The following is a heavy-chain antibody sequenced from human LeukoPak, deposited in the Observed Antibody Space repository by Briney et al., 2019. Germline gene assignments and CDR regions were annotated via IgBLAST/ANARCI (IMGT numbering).Heavy chain of an antibody. V-gene: IGHV4-59*08. J-gene: IGHJ4*02. CDR2: IYYGGST. CDR1: GGSIRSYY. D-gene: IGHD6-6*01. CDR3: ARQRGGSSSSLYYFDY. Sequence: SETLSLTCSVSGGSIRSYYWSWIRQPPGKGLEWIGYIYYGGSTNYNPSLKSRVTISVDTSKNQFSLKLSSVTAADTAVYYCARQRGGSSSSLYYFDYWGQGTLVTVSS.